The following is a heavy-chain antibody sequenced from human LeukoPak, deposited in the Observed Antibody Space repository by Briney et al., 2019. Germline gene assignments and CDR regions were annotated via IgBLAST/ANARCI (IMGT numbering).Heavy chain of an antibody. CDR3: AREGKDSYGMDV. CDR1: GFTFSSYS. Sequence: GGSLRLSCAASGFTFSSYSMNWVRQAPGKGLEWISYIGSSSSIIYYADSVKGRFTISRDNADNSLYLQMNSLTAEDTAVYYCAREGKDSYGMDVWGLGTTVTVSS. J-gene: IGHJ6*02. D-gene: IGHD4-23*01. CDR2: IGSSSSII. V-gene: IGHV3-48*01.